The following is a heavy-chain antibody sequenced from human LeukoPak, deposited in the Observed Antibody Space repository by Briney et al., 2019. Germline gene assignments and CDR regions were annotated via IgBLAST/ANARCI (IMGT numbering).Heavy chain of an antibody. Sequence: ASVKVSCKTSGYTFTDYGIHWVRQAPGQGLEWMGGIIPLFGTANYAQKFQGRVTITADESTRTAYMELRTLRSEDTAIYYCARGSGETGGYYYVYWGRGTPVTVSS. J-gene: IGHJ4*02. CDR1: GYTFTDYG. V-gene: IGHV1-69*13. D-gene: IGHD3-22*01. CDR2: IIPLFGTA. CDR3: ARGSGETGGYYYVY.